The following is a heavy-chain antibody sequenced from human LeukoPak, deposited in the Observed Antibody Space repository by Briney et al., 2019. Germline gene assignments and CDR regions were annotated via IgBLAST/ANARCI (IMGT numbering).Heavy chain of an antibody. J-gene: IGHJ4*02. D-gene: IGHD3-10*01. CDR2: IYHSGST. CDR3: ARGSGSYPFDY. V-gene: IGHV4-38-2*02. CDR1: GGSISSGYY. Sequence: PSETLSLTCTVSGGSISSGYYWGWIRQPPGKGLEWIGSIYHSGSTYYNPSLKSRVTVSVDTSKNQFSLKLSSVTAADTAVYYCARGSGSYPFDYWGQGTLVTVSS.